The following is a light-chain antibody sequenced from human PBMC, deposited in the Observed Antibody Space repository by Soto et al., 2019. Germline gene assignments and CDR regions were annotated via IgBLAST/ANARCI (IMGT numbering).Light chain of an antibody. V-gene: IGKV3-20*01. CDR1: QSLSSTY. CDR3: QQYSIWRT. Sequence: EIVLTQSPGTLSLSPGERATLSCRASQSLSSTYLAWYQHKPGQAPRLLIYGASSRATGIPDRFSGSGSGTDFTLTISRLEPEDFAVYYCQQYSIWRTFGQGTKVEIK. CDR2: GAS. J-gene: IGKJ1*01.